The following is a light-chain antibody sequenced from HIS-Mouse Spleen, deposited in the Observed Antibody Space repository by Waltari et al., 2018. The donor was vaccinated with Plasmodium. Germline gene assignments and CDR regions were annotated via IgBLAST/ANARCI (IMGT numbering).Light chain of an antibody. J-gene: IGLJ2*01. CDR2: DVS. V-gene: IGLV2-14*03. Sequence: QSALTQPASVSGSPGQSITISCTGTSSDVGGYNYVSWYQQHPGNAPKLMIYDVSNRASGVSNRFSGSKTGNTAYLTIAGLQAEDEADYYCSSYTSSSTVVFGGGTKLTVL. CDR3: SSYTSSSTVV. CDR1: SSDVGGYNY.